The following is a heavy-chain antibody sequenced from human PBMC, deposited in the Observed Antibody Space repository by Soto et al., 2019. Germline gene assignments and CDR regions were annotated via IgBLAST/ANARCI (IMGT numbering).Heavy chain of an antibody. J-gene: IGHJ5*02. D-gene: IGHD1-26*01. CDR3: ARVATGSYSWRES. V-gene: IGHV3-74*03. CDR2: INSDGSIT. CDR1: GFTFSTYW. Sequence: EVQLEESGGDLVQPGGSLRLSCAASGFTFSTYWMHWVRQAPGKGLVWVSRINSDGSITTYADSVKGRFTISRDNSKNTLYLQMNCLRAEDTAVYYCARVATGSYSWRESWGQGTLDTVSS.